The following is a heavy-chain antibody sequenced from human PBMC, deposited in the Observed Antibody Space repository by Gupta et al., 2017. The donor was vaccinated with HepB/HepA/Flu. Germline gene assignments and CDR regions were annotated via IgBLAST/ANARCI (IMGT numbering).Heavy chain of an antibody. D-gene: IGHD6-19*01. CDR3: TTPYSSGWYDYYYYMDV. Sequence: EVQLVESGGGLVKPGGSLRLSCAASGFTFSNAWMSWVRPAPGKGLEWVGRIKSKTDGGTTDYAAPVKGRFTISRDDSKNTLYLQMNSLKTEDTAVYYCTTPYSSGWYDYYYYMDVWGKGTTVTVSS. J-gene: IGHJ6*03. V-gene: IGHV3-15*01. CDR2: IKSKTDGGTT. CDR1: GFTFSNAW.